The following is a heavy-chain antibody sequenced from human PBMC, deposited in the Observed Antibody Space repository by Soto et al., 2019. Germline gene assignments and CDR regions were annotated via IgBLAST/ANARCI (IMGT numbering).Heavy chain of an antibody. CDR2: VYHDEST. CDR3: ARHNYYANHYYYGLDV. CDR1: GDSISSSNW. D-gene: IGHD3-22*01. Sequence: QVQLQESGPGLVKASGTLSLTCDVSGDSISSSNWWSWVRLPPGKGLEWIGEVYHDESTYHNQSLRSRLSISVDKSKNQFSLRLNSVTAADTAIYYCARHNYYANHYYYGLDVWGQGTTVIVSS. V-gene: IGHV4-4*02. J-gene: IGHJ6*02.